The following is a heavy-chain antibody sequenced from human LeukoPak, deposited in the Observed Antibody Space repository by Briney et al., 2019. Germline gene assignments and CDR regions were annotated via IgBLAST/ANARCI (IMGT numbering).Heavy chain of an antibody. CDR1: GFIFSNYA. Sequence: GGSLRLSCAASGFIFSNYATGWVRQAPGKGLEWVSAIGASGGYTYYADSVKGRFTISRDNSKNTLYLQMNSLRAEDTAVYYCAKDGYSGYGYYFDYWGQGTLVTVSS. CDR3: AKDGYSGYGYYFDY. D-gene: IGHD5-12*01. CDR2: IGASGGYT. V-gene: IGHV3-23*01. J-gene: IGHJ4*02.